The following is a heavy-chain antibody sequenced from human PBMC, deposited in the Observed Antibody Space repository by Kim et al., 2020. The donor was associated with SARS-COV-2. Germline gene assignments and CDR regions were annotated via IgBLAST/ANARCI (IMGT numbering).Heavy chain of an antibody. V-gene: IGHV4-34*01. D-gene: IGHD6-13*01. Sequence: SETLSLTCAVYGGSFSGYYWSWIRQPPGKGLEWIGEINHSGSTNYNPSLKSRVTISVDTSKNQFSLKLSSVTAADTAVYYCARGRSSSSWYLVLGWFDPWGQGTLVTVSS. CDR2: INHSGST. CDR1: GGSFSGYY. J-gene: IGHJ5*02. CDR3: ARGRSSSSWYLVLGWFDP.